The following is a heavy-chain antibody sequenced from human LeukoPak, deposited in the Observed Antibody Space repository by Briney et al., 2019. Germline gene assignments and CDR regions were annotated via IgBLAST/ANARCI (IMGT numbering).Heavy chain of an antibody. Sequence: PSETLSLTCTVSGVSISSYYWSWIRQPPGKGLEWIGYIYYSGSTNYNPSLKSRVTISVDTSKNQFSLKLSSVTAADTAVYYCATLEYSSGWYAFDYWGQGTLVTVSS. CDR1: GVSISSYY. J-gene: IGHJ4*02. V-gene: IGHV4-59*01. D-gene: IGHD6-19*01. CDR2: IYYSGST. CDR3: ATLEYSSGWYAFDY.